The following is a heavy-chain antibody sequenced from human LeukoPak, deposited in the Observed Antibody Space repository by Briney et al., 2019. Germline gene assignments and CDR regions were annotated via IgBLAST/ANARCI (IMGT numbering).Heavy chain of an antibody. D-gene: IGHD4-17*01. J-gene: IGHJ5*02. Sequence: GGSLRLSCAASGFTFSSYSMNWVRQAPGKGLEWVSSISSSSSYIYYADSVKGRFTISRDNAKNPLYLQMNSLRAEDTALYYCAKAAYGDYVNWFDPWGQGTLVTVSS. CDR3: AKAAYGDYVNWFDP. CDR2: ISSSSSYI. V-gene: IGHV3-21*04. CDR1: GFTFSSYS.